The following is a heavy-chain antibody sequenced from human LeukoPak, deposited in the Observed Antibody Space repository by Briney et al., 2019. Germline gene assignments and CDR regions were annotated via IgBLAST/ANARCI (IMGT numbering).Heavy chain of an antibody. CDR3: ARGGATEQSWFDP. CDR2: INWNGGST. Sequence: GGSLRLSCAASGFTFSSYAMSWVRQAPGKGLEWVSGINWNGGSTGYADSVKGRFTISRDNAKNSLYLQMNSLRAEDTALYHCARGGATEQSWFDPWGQGTLVTVSS. V-gene: IGHV3-20*01. J-gene: IGHJ5*02. D-gene: IGHD1/OR15-1a*01. CDR1: GFTFSSYA.